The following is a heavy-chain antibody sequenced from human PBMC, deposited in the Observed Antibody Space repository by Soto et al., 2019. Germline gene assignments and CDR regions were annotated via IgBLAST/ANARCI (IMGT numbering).Heavy chain of an antibody. CDR3: AKDAVAYNGEWDWFDR. J-gene: IGHJ5*02. V-gene: IGHV3-23*01. Sequence: EVQLLESGGGLVQPGGSLRLSCVASGFTFKNFAMTWVRQAPGKGMEWVSAIGGSGSSANYADSVKGRFTVSRDDSKSTLDLQMSGLRVDDTALYYCAKDAVAYNGEWDWFDRLGQGTLVTVSS. CDR2: IGGSGSSA. CDR1: GFTFKNFA. D-gene: IGHD3-10*01.